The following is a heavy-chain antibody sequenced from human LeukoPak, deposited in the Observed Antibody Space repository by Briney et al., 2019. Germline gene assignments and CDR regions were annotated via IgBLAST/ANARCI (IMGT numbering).Heavy chain of an antibody. J-gene: IGHJ4*02. CDR1: GFTFSSYA. V-gene: IGHV3-30-3*01. CDR3: ARDLRIRDYYDSSGNFDY. CDR2: KSYDGSNK. D-gene: IGHD3-22*01. Sequence: GGSLRLSCAASGFTFSSYAMHWVRQAPGKGLEWVAVKSYDGSNKYYADSVKGRFTISRDNSKNTLYLQMNSLRAEDTAVYYCARDLRIRDYYDSSGNFDYWGQGTLVTVSS.